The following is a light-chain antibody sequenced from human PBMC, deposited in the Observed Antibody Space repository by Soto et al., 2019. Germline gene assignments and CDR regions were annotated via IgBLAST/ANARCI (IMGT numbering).Light chain of an antibody. CDR2: YDS. CDR3: QVWDSSSDPYV. J-gene: IGLJ1*01. CDR1: NIGSKS. Sequence: SYELTQPPSVSVAPGKTARITCGGSNIGSKSVHWYQQKPGQAPVLVIYYDSDRPSGIPERFSGSNSGNTATLTISRVEAGDEAHYYCQVWDSSSDPYVFGTGTKLTLL. V-gene: IGLV3-21*04.